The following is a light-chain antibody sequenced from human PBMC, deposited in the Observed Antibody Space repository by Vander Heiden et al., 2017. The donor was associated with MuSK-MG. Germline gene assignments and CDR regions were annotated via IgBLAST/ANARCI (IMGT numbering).Light chain of an antibody. V-gene: IGLV1-51*02. CDR2: EDN. Sequence: QSVLTQPPSVSAAPGQEVSISCSGSSSNTGIDFVSWYQQFPGTAPRLIMYEDNKRPSEIPDRFSASKSGTSATLGITGLQTGDEADYYCGAWDRRLNVYVFGTGTKVSVL. CDR3: GAWDRRLNVYV. J-gene: IGLJ1*01. CDR1: SSNTGIDF.